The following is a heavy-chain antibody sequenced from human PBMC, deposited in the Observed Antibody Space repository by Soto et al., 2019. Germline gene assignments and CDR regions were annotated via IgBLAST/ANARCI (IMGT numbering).Heavy chain of an antibody. J-gene: IGHJ6*02. CDR2: IWYDGSNK. CDR1: GFTFSSYG. CDR3: ARQYGMVRGTNYYYGMDV. V-gene: IGHV3-33*01. D-gene: IGHD3-10*01. Sequence: GGSLRLSCAASGFTFSSYGMHWVRQAPGKGLEWVAVIWYDGSNKYYADSVKGRFTISRDNSKNTLYLQMNSLRAEDTAVYYCARQYGMVRGTNYYYGMDVWGQGTTVTVSS.